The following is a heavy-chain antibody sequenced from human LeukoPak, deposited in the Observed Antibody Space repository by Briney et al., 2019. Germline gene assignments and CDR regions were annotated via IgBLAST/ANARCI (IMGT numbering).Heavy chain of an antibody. Sequence: SGGSLRLSCAASGFTFSSSAMSWVRQAPGKGLEWVSGINWNGGSTGYADSVKGRFTISRDNAKNSLYLQMNSLRAEDTALYYCARDRSYTAMVFKQIYYGMDVWGQGTTVTVSS. J-gene: IGHJ6*02. D-gene: IGHD5-18*01. CDR2: INWNGGST. CDR1: GFTFSSSA. V-gene: IGHV3-20*04. CDR3: ARDRSYTAMVFKQIYYGMDV.